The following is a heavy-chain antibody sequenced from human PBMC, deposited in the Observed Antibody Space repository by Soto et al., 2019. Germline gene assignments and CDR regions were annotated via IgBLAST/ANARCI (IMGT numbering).Heavy chain of an antibody. CDR3: ARDFVAAAPVNNYYYGMDV. CDR2: IYSGGST. Sequence: GGSLRLSCAASGFTVSSNYMSWVRQAPGKGLEWVSVIYSGGSTYYADSVKGRFTISRDNSKNTLYLQMNSLRAEDTAVYYCARDFVAAAPVNNYYYGMDVWGQGTTVTVSS. CDR1: GFTVSSNY. D-gene: IGHD2-15*01. V-gene: IGHV3-66*01. J-gene: IGHJ6*02.